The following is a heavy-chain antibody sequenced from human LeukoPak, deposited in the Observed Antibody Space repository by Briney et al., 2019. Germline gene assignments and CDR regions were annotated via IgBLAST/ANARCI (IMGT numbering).Heavy chain of an antibody. V-gene: IGHV4-39*01. CDR3: ARSLKQWMAQYYFDY. CDR2: IYYSGDT. Sequence: PSETLSPTCTVSGGSISSSSYYWGWIRQPPGKGLEWIGSIYYSGDTYYNPSLRSRVTISVDTSKNQFSLKLSSVTAADTAVYYCARSLKQWMAQYYFDYWGQGTLVTVSS. CDR1: GGSISSSSYY. J-gene: IGHJ4*02. D-gene: IGHD6-19*01.